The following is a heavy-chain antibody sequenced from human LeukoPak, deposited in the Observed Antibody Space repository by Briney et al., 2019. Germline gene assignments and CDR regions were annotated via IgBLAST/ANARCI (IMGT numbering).Heavy chain of an antibody. CDR3: ARDPSVEMATVIDY. D-gene: IGHD5-24*01. CDR2: IWYDGSNK. J-gene: IGHJ4*02. Sequence: GGSLRLSCAASGFXFSNYGMHWVRQAPGKGLQWVAVIWYDGSNKYYADSVKGRFTISRDNSKNTLYLQMNSLRAEDTAVYYCARDPSVEMATVIDYWGQGTLVTVSS. V-gene: IGHV3-33*01. CDR1: GFXFSNYG.